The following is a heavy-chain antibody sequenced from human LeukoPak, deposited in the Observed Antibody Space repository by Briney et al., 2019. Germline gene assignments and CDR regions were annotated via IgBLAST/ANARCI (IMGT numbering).Heavy chain of an antibody. CDR2: IYTSGST. V-gene: IGHV4-4*07. D-gene: IGHD3-3*01. CDR3: ARVKQYYDFWSEVGGYYFDY. J-gene: IGHJ4*02. CDR1: GGSISSYH. Sequence: SETLSLTCTVSGGSISSYHWSWIRRPPGKGLEWIGRIYTSGSTSYNPSLKSRLTLSADTSKNQFSLKLRSVTAADTAVYYCARVKQYYDFWSEVGGYYFDYWGQGTLVTVSS.